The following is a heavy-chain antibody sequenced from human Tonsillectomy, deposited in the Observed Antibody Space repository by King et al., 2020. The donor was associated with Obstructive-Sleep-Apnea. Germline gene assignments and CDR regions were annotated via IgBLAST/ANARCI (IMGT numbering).Heavy chain of an antibody. CDR1: GFTFSSYA. CDR3: ATEDRQQLVLYFDY. J-gene: IGHJ4*02. D-gene: IGHD6-13*01. Sequence: VQLVESGGGLVQPGGSLRLSCAASGFTFSSYAMSWVRQAPGKGLEWVSAIRGSGVSTYYADSGKGRFTISRDNSKNTLYLQMNSLRAEDTAVYYCATEDRQQLVLYFDYWGQGTLVTVSS. V-gene: IGHV3-23*04. CDR2: IRGSGVST.